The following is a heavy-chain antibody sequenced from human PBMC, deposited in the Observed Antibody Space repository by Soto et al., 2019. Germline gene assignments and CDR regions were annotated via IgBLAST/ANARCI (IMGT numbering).Heavy chain of an antibody. J-gene: IGHJ6*02. CDR2: ISYDGSNK. CDR3: AREAPILGATNPYYLDHYYYGMDV. Sequence: QVQLVESGGGVVQPGRSLRLSCAASGFTFSSYDMHWVRQAPGKGLEWVAVISYDGSNKYYADSVKGRFTISRDNSKNTLYLQMNSLRADDTAVYYCAREAPILGATNPYYLDHYYYGMDVWGQGTTVTVS. D-gene: IGHD1-26*01. CDR1: GFTFSSYD. V-gene: IGHV3-30-3*01.